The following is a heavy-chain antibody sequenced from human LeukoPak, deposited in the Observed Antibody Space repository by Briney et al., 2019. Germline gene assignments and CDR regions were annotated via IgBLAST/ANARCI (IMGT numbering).Heavy chain of an antibody. Sequence: SGPTLLNHTQTLPLSCPFYGFSPRTSRMSVTLIRQPPGKALEWLALLDLDDDKYYSTSLKTRLTTSKDTTKNQVVLTMPNMDPVDTASYSCARFSNRLRPPFDYWGQGTLVTVSS. V-gene: IGHV2-70*01. D-gene: IGHD5-12*01. CDR1: GFSPRTSRMS. CDR3: ARFSNRLRPPFDY. J-gene: IGHJ4*02. CDR2: LDLDDDK.